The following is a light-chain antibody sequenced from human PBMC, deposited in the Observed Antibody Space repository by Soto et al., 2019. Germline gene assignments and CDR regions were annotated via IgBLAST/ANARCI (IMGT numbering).Light chain of an antibody. CDR3: SSYTTSCTVV. CDR1: SSDVGGYNY. CDR2: EVS. J-gene: IGLJ2*01. V-gene: IGLV2-14*01. Sequence: QSALTQPASVSGSPGQSITISCTGTSSDVGGYNYVSWCQQHPGKAPKLMIYEVSNRPSGVSNRFSGSKSGNTASLTISGLQAEDDADYYCSSYTTSCTVVFGGGTKLTVL.